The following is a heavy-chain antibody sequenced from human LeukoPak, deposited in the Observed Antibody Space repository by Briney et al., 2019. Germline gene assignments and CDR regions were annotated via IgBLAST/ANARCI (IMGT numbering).Heavy chain of an antibody. V-gene: IGHV6-1*01. D-gene: IGHD6-19*01. J-gene: IGHJ4*02. Sequence: SRTLSLTCGISGDSVSSNSAAWNWIRQSPSRGLEWLGRTYYRSEWYTDYEVSVKSRITINPDTSKNQFSLQLNSVTPEDTAVYYCARGSSGWYYFDYWGQGTLVTV. CDR2: TYYRSEWYT. CDR3: ARGSSGWYYFDY. CDR1: GDSVSSNSAA.